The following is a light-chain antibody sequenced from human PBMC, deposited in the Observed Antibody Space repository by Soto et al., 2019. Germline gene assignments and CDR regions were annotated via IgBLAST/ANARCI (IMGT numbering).Light chain of an antibody. CDR2: AAS. Sequence: DIQMTQSPSTLSAFVGDRVTMTCRASQRTSGWLAWYQQKPGTAPKLLIYAASTLQSGVPSRFSGSGSGTEFTLTISSLQPEDFATYYCQQLNSYPITFGQGTRLEIK. CDR1: QRTSGW. CDR3: QQLNSYPIT. J-gene: IGKJ5*01. V-gene: IGKV1-5*01.